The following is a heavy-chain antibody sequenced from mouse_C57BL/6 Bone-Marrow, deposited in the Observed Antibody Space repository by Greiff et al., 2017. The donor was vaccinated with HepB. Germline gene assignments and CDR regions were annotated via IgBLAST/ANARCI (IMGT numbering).Heavy chain of an antibody. J-gene: IGHJ4*01. CDR1: GFNIKDDY. V-gene: IGHV14-4*01. CDR3: TTDGSSWGDY. CDR2: IDPENGDT. D-gene: IGHD1-1*01. Sequence: VQLQQSGAELVRPGASVKLSCTASGFNIKDDYMHWVKQRPEQGLEWIGWIDPENGDTEYASKFQGKATITADTSSNTAYLQLSSLTSRDTAVDYCTTDGSSWGDYWGQGTSVTVSS.